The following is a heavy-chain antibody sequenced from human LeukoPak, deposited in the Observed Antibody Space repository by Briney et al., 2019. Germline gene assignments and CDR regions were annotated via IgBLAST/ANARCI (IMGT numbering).Heavy chain of an antibody. Sequence: GGSLRLSCAASGFMFSSFAMNWVRQAPGKGLEWISAIYGSGANTYYADSVKGRFTISRDNSKNTVYLQMNSLRVEDTAVYYCAKDLGEMATRPGDYWGQGTLVTVSS. CDR2: IYGSGANT. V-gene: IGHV3-23*01. D-gene: IGHD5-24*01. CDR3: AKDLGEMATRPGDY. CDR1: GFMFSSFA. J-gene: IGHJ4*02.